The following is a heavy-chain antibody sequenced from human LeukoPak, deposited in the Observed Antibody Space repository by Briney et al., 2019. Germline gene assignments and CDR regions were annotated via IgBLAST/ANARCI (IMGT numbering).Heavy chain of an antibody. CDR2: IYPGDSDT. D-gene: IGHD3-16*01. J-gene: IGHJ3*02. CDR1: GYSFATCW. Sequence: GESLKISRKGSGYSFATCWIGWVRQMPGKGLEWMGIIYPGDSDTRYSPSFQGQVTISADKSISTAYLQWSSLKASDTAMYYCARRGVGAGSDAFDIWGQGTMVTVSS. V-gene: IGHV5-51*01. CDR3: ARRGVGAGSDAFDI.